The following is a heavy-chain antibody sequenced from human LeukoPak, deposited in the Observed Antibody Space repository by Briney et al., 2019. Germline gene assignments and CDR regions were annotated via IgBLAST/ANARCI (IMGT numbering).Heavy chain of an antibody. V-gene: IGHV1-24*01. J-gene: IGHJ4*02. CDR3: AGDSRKGPFDY. D-gene: IGHD3-22*01. CDR2: FDPEDGET. Sequence: SSVKDSCKVSRYTLTELSMHWVRQAPGKGLEWMGGFDPEDGETIYAQKFQGRVTMTEDTSTDTAYMELSSLRSEDTAVYYCAGDSRKGPFDYWGQGTLVTVSS. CDR1: RYTLTELS.